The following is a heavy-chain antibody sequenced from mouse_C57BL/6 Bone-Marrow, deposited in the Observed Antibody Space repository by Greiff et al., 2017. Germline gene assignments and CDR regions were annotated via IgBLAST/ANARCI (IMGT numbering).Heavy chain of an antibody. CDR3: ARGSYDGYYVWFAY. D-gene: IGHD2-3*01. Sequence: QVQLQQSGAELARPGASVKMSCKASGYTFTSYTMHWVKQRPGQGLEWIGYINPSSGSTKYNQKFKDKATLTADKSSSTTYMQLSSLTSEDSAVYYCARGSYDGYYVWFAYWGQGTLVTVSA. V-gene: IGHV1-4*01. CDR2: INPSSGST. J-gene: IGHJ3*01. CDR1: GYTFTSYT.